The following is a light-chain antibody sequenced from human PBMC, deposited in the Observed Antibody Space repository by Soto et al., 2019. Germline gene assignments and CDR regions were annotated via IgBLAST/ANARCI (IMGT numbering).Light chain of an antibody. J-gene: IGKJ1*01. CDR3: QQTYSTPRT. V-gene: IGKV1-39*01. CDR2: AAS. CDR1: QTISNY. Sequence: DIQMTQSPSSLSASVGDRVTIACRASQTISNYLNWYQQKPGKAPKLLIYAASNLQPGVPSRFSGSGSGTDFILTISSLQSEDFTTYYCQQTYSTPRTVGQGTEVVIK.